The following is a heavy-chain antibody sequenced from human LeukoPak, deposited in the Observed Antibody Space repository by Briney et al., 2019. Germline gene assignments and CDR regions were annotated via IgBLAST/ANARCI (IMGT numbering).Heavy chain of an antibody. CDR3: ARGDDSWSGYFSDY. D-gene: IGHD3-3*01. CDR2: ISSSSSTI. Sequence: GGSLRLSCAASGFTFSSYGMNWVRQAPGKGLEWVSYISSSSSTIYYADSVKGRFTISRDNAKNTLYLQMNSLRVEDTAVYYCARGDDSWSGYFSDYWGQGTLVTVSS. CDR1: GFTFSSYG. V-gene: IGHV3-48*04. J-gene: IGHJ4*02.